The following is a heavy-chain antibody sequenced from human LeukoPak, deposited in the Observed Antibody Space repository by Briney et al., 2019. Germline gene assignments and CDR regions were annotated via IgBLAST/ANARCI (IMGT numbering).Heavy chain of an antibody. CDR2: IYYSGST. J-gene: IGHJ3*02. D-gene: IGHD3-10*01. Sequence: SETLSLTCTVSGGSISSYHWSWIRQPPGKGLEWIGYIYYSGSTNYNPSLKSRVTISVDTSKNQFSLRLRSVTAADTAVYYCAKSNGYGLVDIWGQGTVVTVSS. CDR1: GGSISSYH. V-gene: IGHV4-59*12. CDR3: AKSNGYGLVDI.